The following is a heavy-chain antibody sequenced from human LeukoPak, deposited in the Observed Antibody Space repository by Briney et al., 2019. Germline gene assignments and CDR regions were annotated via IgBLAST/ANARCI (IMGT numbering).Heavy chain of an antibody. Sequence: PGGSLRLSCAASGFTFSSYGMLWVRQAPGKGLEWVAVIWYDGSNKYYADSVKGRFTISRDNSKNTLYLQMNSLRAEDTAVYYCAKDRRSYYDSSGVDYWGQGTLVTVSS. D-gene: IGHD3-22*01. CDR1: GFTFSSYG. CDR3: AKDRRSYYDSSGVDY. V-gene: IGHV3-33*06. J-gene: IGHJ4*02. CDR2: IWYDGSNK.